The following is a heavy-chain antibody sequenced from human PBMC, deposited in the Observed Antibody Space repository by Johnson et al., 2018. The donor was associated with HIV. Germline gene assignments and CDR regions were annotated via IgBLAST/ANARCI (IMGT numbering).Heavy chain of an antibody. D-gene: IGHD4-17*01. Sequence: QVQLVESGGGVVQPGRSLRLSCAASGFSFSDYYMSWIRQAPGKGLEWVSYISSSGSTIYYADSVKGRFTISRDNAKNSLYLQMNSLRAEDTAVYYCAKEGIIPTAASVGPPVDLDFWGQGTTVTVSS. CDR3: AKEGIIPTAASVGPPVDLDF. CDR1: GFSFSDYY. J-gene: IGHJ3*01. CDR2: ISSSGSTI. V-gene: IGHV3-11*04.